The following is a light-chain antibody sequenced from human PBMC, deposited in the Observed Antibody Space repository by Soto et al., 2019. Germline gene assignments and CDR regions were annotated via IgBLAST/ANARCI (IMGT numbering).Light chain of an antibody. Sequence: ALQIDQSPSSLSASVGDRVTLTCPASQGIRNDLGWYQQKPGKAPKLLIYAASSLQSGVPSRFSGSGSGTDFTLTISSLQPEDFATYYCLQDYNYPLTFGGGTKVDIK. J-gene: IGKJ4*01. V-gene: IGKV1-6*02. CDR1: QGIRND. CDR3: LQDYNYPLT. CDR2: AAS.